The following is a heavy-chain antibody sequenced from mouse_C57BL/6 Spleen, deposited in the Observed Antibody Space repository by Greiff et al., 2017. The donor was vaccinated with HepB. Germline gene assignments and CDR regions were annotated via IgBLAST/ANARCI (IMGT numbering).Heavy chain of an antibody. V-gene: IGHV1-81*01. Sequence: QVQLKQSGAELARPGASVKLSCKASGYTFTSYGISWVKQRTGQGLEWIGEIYPRSGNTYYNEKFKGKATLTADKSSSTAYMELRSLTSEDSAVYFCARGATVHYYAMDYWGQGTSVTVSS. CDR1: GYTFTSYG. D-gene: IGHD1-1*01. J-gene: IGHJ4*01. CDR2: IYPRSGNT. CDR3: ARGATVHYYAMDY.